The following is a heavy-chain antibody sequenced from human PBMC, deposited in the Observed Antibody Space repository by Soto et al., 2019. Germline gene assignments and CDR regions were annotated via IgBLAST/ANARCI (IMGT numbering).Heavy chain of an antibody. D-gene: IGHD1-1*01. V-gene: IGHV1-18*01. Sequence: NLQGRVTMTTDTSTSTAYMEMRSLRSDDTAMYYCARMDWNLNWFDPWGQGTLVTVSS. J-gene: IGHJ5*02. CDR3: ARMDWNLNWFDP.